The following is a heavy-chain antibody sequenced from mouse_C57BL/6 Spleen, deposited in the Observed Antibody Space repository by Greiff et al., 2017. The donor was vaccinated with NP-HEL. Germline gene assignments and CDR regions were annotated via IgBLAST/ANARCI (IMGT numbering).Heavy chain of an antibody. V-gene: IGHV1-55*01. J-gene: IGHJ3*01. CDR3: ARCDYYQAWFAY. CDR1: GYTFTSYW. CDR2: IYPGSGST. D-gene: IGHD1-1*02. Sequence: QVQLQQPGAELVKPGASVKMSCKASGYTFTSYWITWVKQRPGQGLEWIGDIYPGSGSTNYNEKFKSKATLTVDTSSSTAYMQLSSLTSEDSAVYYCARCDYYQAWFAYWGQGTLVTVSA.